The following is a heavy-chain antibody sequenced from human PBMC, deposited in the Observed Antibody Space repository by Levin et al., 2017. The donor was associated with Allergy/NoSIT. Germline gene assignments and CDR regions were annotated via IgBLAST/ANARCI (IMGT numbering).Heavy chain of an antibody. J-gene: IGHJ4*02. D-gene: IGHD6-19*01. CDR2: IYWNDDK. CDR3: AHSPPQWPATPFDY. CDR1: GFSLSTSGVG. Sequence: SGPTLVKPTQTLTLTCTFSGFSLSTSGVGVGWIRQPPGKALEWLALIYWNDDKRYSPSLKSRLTITKDTSKNQVVLTMTNMDPVDTATYYCAHSPPQWPATPFDYWGQGTLVTVSS. V-gene: IGHV2-5*01.